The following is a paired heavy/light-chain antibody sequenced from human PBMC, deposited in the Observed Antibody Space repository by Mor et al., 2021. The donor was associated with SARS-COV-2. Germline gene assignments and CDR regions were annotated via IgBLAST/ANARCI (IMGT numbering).Heavy chain of an antibody. Sequence: QVQLVQSGAEVKKPGASVKVSCKASGYTFTNYGISWVRQAPGQGLEWMGWISAYNGNTKYAQSLQGRVTMTRDTTTSTAYMELRSLRSDDTAVYYCAKEGQKSFGSGIWFDPWGQGTLVTVSS. CDR1: GYTFTNYG. CDR2: ISAYNGNT. V-gene: IGHV1-18*01. CDR3: AKEGQKSFGSGIWFDP. D-gene: IGHD3-3*01. J-gene: IGHJ5*02.
Light chain of an antibody. CDR1: NIGSES. J-gene: IGLJ2*01. Sequence: SNVLTQPPSVSVAPGQTARITCGGNNIGSESVHWYQQKPGQAPVLVVYDDSDRPSGIPERFSGSNSANTATLTISRVEAGDEADYYCQVWDTTSDHKLFGGGTKLTVL. CDR3: QVWDTTSDHKL. CDR2: DDS. V-gene: IGLV3-21*02.